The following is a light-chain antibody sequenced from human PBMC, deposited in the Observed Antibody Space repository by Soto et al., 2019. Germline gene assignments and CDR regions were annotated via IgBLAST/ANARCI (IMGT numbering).Light chain of an antibody. CDR1: NSDIGGYNY. CDR3: SSYTNSRILV. J-gene: IGLJ1*01. V-gene: IGLV2-14*01. CDR2: EVS. Sequence: QSALTQPASVSGSLEQSITISCTGTNSDIGGYNYVSWYQQHPRKAPKLMIYEVSNRPSGISNRFSGSKSGNTASLTISGLQAEDEADYYCSSYTNSRILVFGTGTKVTVL.